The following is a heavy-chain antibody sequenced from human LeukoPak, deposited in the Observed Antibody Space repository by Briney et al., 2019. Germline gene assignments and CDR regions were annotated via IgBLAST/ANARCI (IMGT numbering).Heavy chain of an antibody. CDR3: ARNGDYVVDY. J-gene: IGHJ4*02. CDR1: GFTFSSYG. D-gene: IGHD4-17*01. Sequence: GGSLRLSCAASGFTFSSYGMHWVRQAPGKGLEWVAVISYDGSNKYYADSVKGRFTISRDNSKNTLYLQMNSLRAEDTAVYYCARNGDYVVDYWGQGTLVTVSS. V-gene: IGHV3-30*03. CDR2: ISYDGSNK.